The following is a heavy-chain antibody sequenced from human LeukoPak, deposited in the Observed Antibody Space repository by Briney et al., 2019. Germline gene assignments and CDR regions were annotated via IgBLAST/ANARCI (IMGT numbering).Heavy chain of an antibody. J-gene: IGHJ6*03. V-gene: IGHV3-21*01. Sequence: GGSLRLSCAASGFTVSSNYMSWVRQAPGKGLEWVSSISSSSSYIYYADSVKGGFTISRDNAKNSLYLQMNSLRAEDTAVYYCARSEYSSSWYRGIDYYYYMDVWGKGTTVTVSS. CDR1: GFTVSSNY. D-gene: IGHD6-13*01. CDR3: ARSEYSSSWYRGIDYYYYMDV. CDR2: ISSSSSYI.